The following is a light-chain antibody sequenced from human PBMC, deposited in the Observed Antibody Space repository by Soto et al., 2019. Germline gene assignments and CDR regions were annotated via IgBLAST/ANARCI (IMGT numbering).Light chain of an antibody. J-gene: IGLJ2*01. Sequence: QSVLTQPPSVSGAPGQRVTISCTGSSSNIGAGYDVHWYQQLPGTAPQLLLYGNSNRPSGVPDRFSGSKSGTSASLAITGLQAEDEADYYCQSYDSSLSGYVVFGGGTKVTVL. CDR2: GNS. CDR1: SSNIGAGYD. CDR3: QSYDSSLSGYVV. V-gene: IGLV1-40*01.